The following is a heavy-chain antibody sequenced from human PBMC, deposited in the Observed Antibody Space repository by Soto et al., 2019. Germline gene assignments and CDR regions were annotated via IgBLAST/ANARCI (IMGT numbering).Heavy chain of an antibody. D-gene: IGHD4-17*01. CDR3: ARGRTVNFYGMDV. CDR2: INPHSGDT. V-gene: IGHV1-2*02. CDR1: GYTFTDHY. Sequence: QVQLVQSGAEVKKPGAPVKVSYVASGYTFTDHYIHWVRQAPGQGLEWMGWINPHSGDTIYAQKFQGRVTLTRDTSISTAYMELSRLRSDDTAVYYCARGRTVNFYGMDVWGQGTTVTVSS. J-gene: IGHJ6*02.